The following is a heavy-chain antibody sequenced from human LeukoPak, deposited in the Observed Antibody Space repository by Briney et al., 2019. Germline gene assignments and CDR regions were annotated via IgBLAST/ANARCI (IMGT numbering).Heavy chain of an antibody. D-gene: IGHD6-25*01. Sequence: GGSLRLSCAASGFTFSSYAMSWVRQAPGKGLEWVSGISGSGGSTYYADSVKGRFTISRDNSKNTLYLQTNSLRAEDTAVFYCAKDSSPYSSGPFDPWGQGTLVTVSS. J-gene: IGHJ5*02. V-gene: IGHV3-23*01. CDR2: ISGSGGST. CDR1: GFTFSSYA. CDR3: AKDSSPYSSGPFDP.